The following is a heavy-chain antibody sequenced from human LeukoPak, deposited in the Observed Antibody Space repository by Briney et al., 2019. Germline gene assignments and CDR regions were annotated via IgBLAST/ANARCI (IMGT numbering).Heavy chain of an antibody. D-gene: IGHD3-3*01. J-gene: IGHJ4*02. CDR2: IIPISSTR. CDR1: GGTFSSHA. CDR3: AGPRTYYDSWSGYPPFDY. Sequence: ASVKVSCKASGGTFSSHAINWVRQAPGQGLEWMGGIIPISSTRKYAQKFQGRVTITADESTSTVFMELSSLRSEDTAVYYCAGPRTYYDSWSGYPPFDYWGQGTLVTVSS. V-gene: IGHV1-69*13.